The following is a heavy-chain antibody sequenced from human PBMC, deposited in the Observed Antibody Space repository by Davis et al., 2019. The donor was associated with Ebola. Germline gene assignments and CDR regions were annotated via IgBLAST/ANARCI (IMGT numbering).Heavy chain of an antibody. Sequence: PGGSLRLSCAASGFSLRDYYMSWIRQSPEKGLEWVSYISSSADTIYYADSFKGRFTISRDNSNNSLHLQMHSLRAEDTGIYYCARDIGYLDSWSQGILVTVSS. CDR1: GFSLRDYY. J-gene: IGHJ4*02. CDR2: ISSSADTI. V-gene: IGHV3-11*04. CDR3: ARDIGYLDS. D-gene: IGHD2-2*03.